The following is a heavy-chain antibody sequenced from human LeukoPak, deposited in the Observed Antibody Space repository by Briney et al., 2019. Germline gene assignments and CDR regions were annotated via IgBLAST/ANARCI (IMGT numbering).Heavy chain of an antibody. CDR3: ARGGKFNYYLAPVFDP. D-gene: IGHD1-26*01. CDR1: GFTFNNYW. Sequence: GGSLRLSCAASGFTFNNYWMSWVRQAPGKGLEWVANIKEDGSERYYVDSVKGRFTISRDNAKNSLYLQMNSLRAEDTAVYYCARGGKFNYYLAPVFDPWGQGTLVTVSS. J-gene: IGHJ5*02. V-gene: IGHV3-7*01. CDR2: IKEDGSER.